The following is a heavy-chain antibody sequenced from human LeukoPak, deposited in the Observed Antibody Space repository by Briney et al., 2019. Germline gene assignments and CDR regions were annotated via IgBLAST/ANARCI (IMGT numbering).Heavy chain of an antibody. V-gene: IGHV1-69*05. CDR2: IIPIFGTA. CDR3: ARSSYSSSSGGYYYYYMDV. CDR1: GGTFSSYA. D-gene: IGHD6-6*01. Sequence: SVKVSCKASGGTFSSYAISWVRQAPGQGLEWMGGIIPIFGTANYAQKFQGRVTITTDESTSTAYMELSSLRSEDTAVYYCARSSYSSSSGGYYYYYMDVSGKGTTVTDSS. J-gene: IGHJ6*03.